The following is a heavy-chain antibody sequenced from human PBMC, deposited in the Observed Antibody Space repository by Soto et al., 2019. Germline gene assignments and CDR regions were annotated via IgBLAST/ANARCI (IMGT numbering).Heavy chain of an antibody. D-gene: IGHD3-3*01. CDR3: ARGYYDFWSGPYYFDY. CDR2: IYYSGST. Sequence: SETLSLTCTVSGGSISSSSYYWGWIHQPPGKGLEWIGSIYYSGSTYYNPSLKSRVTISVDTSKNQFSLKLSSVTAADTAVYFCARGYYDFWSGPYYFDYWGQGTLVTVSS. V-gene: IGHV4-39*07. J-gene: IGHJ4*02. CDR1: GGSISSSSYY.